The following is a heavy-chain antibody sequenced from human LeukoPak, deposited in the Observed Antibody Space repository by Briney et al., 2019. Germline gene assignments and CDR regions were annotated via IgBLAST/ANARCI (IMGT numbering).Heavy chain of an antibody. J-gene: IGHJ4*02. CDR3: ARDLAVAVTDPFDY. Sequence: PGGSLRLSCAASGFTFSSYSMNWVRQAPGKGLEWVSYISSSSSAKYYADSVKGRFTISRDNAKNSLYLQMNSLRDEDTAVYYCARDLAVAVTDPFDYWGQGTLVTVSS. V-gene: IGHV3-48*02. CDR2: ISSSSSAK. D-gene: IGHD2-21*02. CDR1: GFTFSSYS.